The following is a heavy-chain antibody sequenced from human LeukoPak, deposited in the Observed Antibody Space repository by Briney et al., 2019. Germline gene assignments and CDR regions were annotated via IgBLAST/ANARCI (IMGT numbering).Heavy chain of an antibody. J-gene: IGHJ4*02. CDR3: ARTNLRGYSGYDSSRRLGY. V-gene: IGHV4-34*01. Sequence: SETLSLTCAFYGGFFSGCYWSWIRQPPGKGLEWSGEIHHSGSTNYNPSLKSRVTVSVDTSKNQFSLKLSSVTAADTAVYYCARTNLRGYSGYDSSRRLGYWGQGTLVTVSS. D-gene: IGHD5-12*01. CDR2: IHHSGST. CDR1: GGFFSGCY.